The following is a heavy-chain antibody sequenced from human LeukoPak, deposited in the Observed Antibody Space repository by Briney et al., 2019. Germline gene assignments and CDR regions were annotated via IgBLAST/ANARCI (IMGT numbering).Heavy chain of an antibody. CDR1: GFTFSSYT. J-gene: IGHJ4*02. Sequence: GGSLRHSCAASGFTFSSYTMSWVRQAPGKGLEWVSTITTSDGNTYYADSVKGRFTVSRDNSKNTLYLQMNSLRAEDTAVYYCAKDGGLWVSAHWGNSWGRGTLVTVSS. CDR2: ITTSDGNT. D-gene: IGHD3-16*01. CDR3: AKDGGLWVSAHWGNS. V-gene: IGHV3-23*01.